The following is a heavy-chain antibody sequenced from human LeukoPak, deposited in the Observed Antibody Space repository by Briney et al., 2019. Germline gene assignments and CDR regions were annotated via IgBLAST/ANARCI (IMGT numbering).Heavy chain of an antibody. Sequence: KPSETLSLTCAVYGGSFSGYYWSWIRQPPEKGLEWIGEINHSGSTNYNPSLKSRVTISVDTSKNQFSLKLSSVTAADTAVYYCARGPPFDPWGQGTLVTVSS. V-gene: IGHV4-34*01. CDR3: ARGPPFDP. CDR2: INHSGST. J-gene: IGHJ5*02. CDR1: GGSFSGYY.